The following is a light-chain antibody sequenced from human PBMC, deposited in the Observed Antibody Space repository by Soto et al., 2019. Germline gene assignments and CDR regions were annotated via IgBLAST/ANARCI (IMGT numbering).Light chain of an antibody. CDR1: SSDVGHYHY. V-gene: IGLV2-14*03. J-gene: IGLJ2*01. CDR2: DVD. Sequence: QSALTQPASVSGSPGQSITISCTGTSSDVGHYHYVSWYQHHPGKAPKLMIYDVDNRPSGVSNRFSGAKSGNTASLTSAGLQAEDEASYYFNSYTSSGTYVVFGGGTKLTVL. CDR3: NSYTSSGTYVV.